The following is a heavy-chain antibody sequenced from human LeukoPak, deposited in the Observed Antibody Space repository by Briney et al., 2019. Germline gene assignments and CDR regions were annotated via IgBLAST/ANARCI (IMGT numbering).Heavy chain of an antibody. CDR3: ARLQGDSSGWYYYYYGMDV. V-gene: IGHV5-51*01. CDR1: GYSFTSYW. D-gene: IGHD6-19*01. Sequence: GESLKISCKGSGYSFTSYWIGWVRQMPGKGLEWMGIIYPGDSDTRYSPSFQGQVTISADKSISTAYLQWSSLKASDTAMYYCARLQGDSSGWYYYYYGMDVWSQGTTVTVSS. J-gene: IGHJ6*02. CDR2: IYPGDSDT.